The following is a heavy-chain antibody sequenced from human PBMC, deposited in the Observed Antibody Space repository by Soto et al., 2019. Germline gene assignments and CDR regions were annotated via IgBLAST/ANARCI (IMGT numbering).Heavy chain of an antibody. CDR1: GCPFSNAV. Sequence: GGSLRVSCAASGCPFSNAVMTWARRHPGKGLEWVGRIKSKTDGGTTDYAAPVKGRFTISRDDSKNTLYLQMNSLKTEDTAVYYCTTDFFGDCSGGSCLPMAWGQGTLVTVSS. CDR2: IKSKTDGGTT. V-gene: IGHV3-15*07. J-gene: IGHJ5*02. CDR3: TTDFFGDCSGGSCLPMA. D-gene: IGHD2-15*01.